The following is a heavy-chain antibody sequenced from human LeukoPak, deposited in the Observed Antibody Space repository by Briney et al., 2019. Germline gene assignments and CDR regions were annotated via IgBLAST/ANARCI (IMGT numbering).Heavy chain of an antibody. Sequence: PGGSLRLSCAVSGFTFSSYWMHWVRQAPGKGLEWVALISYDGSNKYYADSVKGRFIISRDNSKNTLYLQMNSLRAEDTAVYYCAKVGNNWDFDYWGQGTLVTVSS. J-gene: IGHJ4*02. V-gene: IGHV3-30*18. CDR1: GFTFSSYW. CDR2: ISYDGSNK. CDR3: AKVGNNWDFDY. D-gene: IGHD1-1*01.